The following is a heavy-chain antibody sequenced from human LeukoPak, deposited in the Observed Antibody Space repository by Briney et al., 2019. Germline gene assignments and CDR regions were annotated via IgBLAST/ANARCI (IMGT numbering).Heavy chain of an antibody. J-gene: IGHJ3*02. CDR1: GGSISSNNW. V-gene: IGHV4-4*02. Sequence: PSETLSLTCAVSGGSISSNNWWRWGRRPPREGLEGIGEVYYTSSTNYNPSLKTRVPVPVDKSKRQSPLKLNSVTAADPAVYYCARPSRYSGYDRPGAFDIWGHGTVVTASS. CDR3: ARPSRYSGYDRPGAFDI. D-gene: IGHD5-12*01. CDR2: VYYTSST.